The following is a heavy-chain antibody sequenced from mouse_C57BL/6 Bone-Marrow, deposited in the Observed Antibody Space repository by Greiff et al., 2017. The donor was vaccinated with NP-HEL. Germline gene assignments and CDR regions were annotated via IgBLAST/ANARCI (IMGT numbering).Heavy chain of an antibody. V-gene: IGHV3-6*01. CDR3: ARDRGGYDWAWFAY. J-gene: IGHJ3*01. CDR1: GYSITSGYY. Sequence: VQLKESGPGLVKPSQSLSLTCSVTGYSITSGYYWYWIRQFPGNKLEWMGYISYDGSNNYNPSLKNRISITRDTSKNQFFLKLNSVTTEDTATYDCARDRGGYDWAWFAYWGQGTLVTVSA. CDR2: ISYDGSN. D-gene: IGHD2-2*01.